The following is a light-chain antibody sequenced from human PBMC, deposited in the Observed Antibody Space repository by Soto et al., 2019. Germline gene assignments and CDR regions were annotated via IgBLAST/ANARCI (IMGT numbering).Light chain of an antibody. CDR2: GAS. V-gene: IGKV3-20*01. CDR3: QQYGSSPPGT. J-gene: IGKJ1*01. Sequence: EIVLTQSPGTLSLSPGERATFSCRASQSVSSSYLAWYQQKHGQAPRLLIYGASNRATGIPDRFSGSGSGTDFTLTISRLEPADFAVYYCQQYGSSPPGTFGQGTKVEIK. CDR1: QSVSSSY.